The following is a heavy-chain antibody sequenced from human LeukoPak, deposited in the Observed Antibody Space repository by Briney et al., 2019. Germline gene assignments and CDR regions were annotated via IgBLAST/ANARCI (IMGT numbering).Heavy chain of an antibody. D-gene: IGHD6-13*01. J-gene: IGHJ4*02. CDR2: MRSKAYGGTT. CDR1: GFTFGDYA. V-gene: IGHV3-49*03. CDR3: TRDQGEYSSSWYRYYFDY. Sequence: PGGSLRLSCTASGFTFGDYAMSWFRQAPGKGLEWVGFMRSKAYGGTTEYAASVKGRFTISRDDSKSIAYLQMNSLKTEDTAVYYCTRDQGEYSSSWYRYYFDYWGQGTLVTVSS.